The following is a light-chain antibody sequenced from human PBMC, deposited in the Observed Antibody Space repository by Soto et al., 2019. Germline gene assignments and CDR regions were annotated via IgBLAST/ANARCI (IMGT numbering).Light chain of an antibody. CDR1: RSNIGAGYD. CDR2: GNS. J-gene: IGLJ2*01. V-gene: IGLV1-40*01. CDR3: QSYDSSLSGVV. Sequence: QSVLTQPPSVSGAPGQRVTISCTGSRSNIGAGYDVHWYQQLPGIAPKLLTYGNSNRPSGVPDRLSASKSGTSASLAITGLQAEDEADYYCQSYDSSLSGVVFGGGTKVTVL.